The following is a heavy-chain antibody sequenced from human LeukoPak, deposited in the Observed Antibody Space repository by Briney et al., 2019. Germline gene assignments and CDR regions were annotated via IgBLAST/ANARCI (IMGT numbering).Heavy chain of an antibody. V-gene: IGHV1-2*02. Sequence: GASVTVSCKASGYTFTDHYIHWMRQAPGQGPEWMGWMNAYSGTTNYREKFKGRVTLTRDTSTRTAYMELSGLRSDDAAVYFCARAMSGDLFDYWGQGTLVTVTS. CDR2: MNAYSGTT. D-gene: IGHD3-10*01. J-gene: IGHJ4*02. CDR3: ARAMSGDLFDY. CDR1: GYTFTDHY.